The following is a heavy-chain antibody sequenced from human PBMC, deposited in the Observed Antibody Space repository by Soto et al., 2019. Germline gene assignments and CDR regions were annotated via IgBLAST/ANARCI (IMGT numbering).Heavy chain of an antibody. D-gene: IGHD6-13*01. CDR3: ANSDSSSSWPPTDVRDV. CDR1: GYTFTSYG. CDR2: ISAYNGNT. J-gene: IGHJ6*02. V-gene: IGHV1-18*01. Sequence: QVQLVQSGAEVKKPGASVKVSCKASGYTFTSYGISWVRQAPGQGLEWMGWISAYNGNTNYAQKLKGRVTMTTDTSTRTAYMELRSLRSDDTAVDYCANSDSSSSWPPTDVRDVWGQGTTVTVSS.